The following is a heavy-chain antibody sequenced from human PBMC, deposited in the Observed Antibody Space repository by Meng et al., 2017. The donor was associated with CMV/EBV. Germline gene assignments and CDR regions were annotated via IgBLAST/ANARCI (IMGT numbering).Heavy chain of an antibody. V-gene: IGHV3-30*02. Sequence: QVQLVESGGGVVQPGGSLRLSFAASGFTFSSYGMHWVRQAPGKGLEWVAFIRYDGSNKYYADSVKGRFTISRDNSKNTLYLQMNSLRAEDTAVYYCAKIPAARFDYWGQGTLVTVSS. CDR3: AKIPAARFDY. J-gene: IGHJ4*02. D-gene: IGHD2-2*01. CDR1: GFTFSSYG. CDR2: IRYDGSNK.